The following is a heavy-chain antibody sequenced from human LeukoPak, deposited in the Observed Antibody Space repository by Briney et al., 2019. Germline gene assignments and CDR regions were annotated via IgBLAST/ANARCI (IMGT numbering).Heavy chain of an antibody. CDR1: GYTFTDYY. Sequence: GASVKVSCKASGYTFTDYYLHWVRQAPGQGLEWMGWINPNSGATNDAQKFQGRLTVTRDMSISTAYMELRSLRSDDTAVYYCATTYSSSWSSSDYWGQGTLVTVSS. CDR2: INPNSGAT. CDR3: ATTYSSSWSSSDY. V-gene: IGHV1-2*02. J-gene: IGHJ4*02. D-gene: IGHD6-13*01.